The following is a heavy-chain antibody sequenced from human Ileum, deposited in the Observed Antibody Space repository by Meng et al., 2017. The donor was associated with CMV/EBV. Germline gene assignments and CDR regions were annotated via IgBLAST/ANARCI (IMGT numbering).Heavy chain of an antibody. Sequence: FSGFSLSTTGLGVGWIRQPPGKAPEWLALVYWNDDNRYSPSLRNRLTITKDTSKNQAVLTMTNMDPVDTATYYCAHYGDYRFGWYFDLWGRGTLVTVSS. J-gene: IGHJ2*01. CDR1: GFSLSTTGLG. CDR3: AHYGDYRFGWYFDL. V-gene: IGHV2-5*01. D-gene: IGHD4-17*01. CDR2: VYWNDDN.